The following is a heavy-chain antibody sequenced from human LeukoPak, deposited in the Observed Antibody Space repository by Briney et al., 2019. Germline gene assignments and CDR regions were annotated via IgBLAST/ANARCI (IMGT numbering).Heavy chain of an antibody. V-gene: IGHV5-51*01. CDR2: IYPGYSDT. Sequence: GESLKISCKGSGYRFTSYWIGWVRPMPGKGLEWMGIIYPGYSDTRYSPSFQGHVTISADKPISTAYLQWSSLKASDTAMYYCARQSSSWYDGFDYWGQGTLVTVSS. D-gene: IGHD6-13*01. CDR1: GYRFTSYW. CDR3: ARQSSSWYDGFDY. J-gene: IGHJ4*02.